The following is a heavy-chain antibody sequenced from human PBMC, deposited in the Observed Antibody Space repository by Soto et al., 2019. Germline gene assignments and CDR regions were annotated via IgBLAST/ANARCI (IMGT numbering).Heavy chain of an antibody. CDR3: SRGSYYYDSSGYYHY. J-gene: IGHJ4*02. D-gene: IGHD3-22*01. V-gene: IGHV4-34*01. Sequence: SETLSLTCAVYGGSFSGYIWTWIRQTPGKGLQWIGQINHSGSANYNPSSRSGVTKTFTPSNSNSPLELTYLPTADTAVIYCSRGSYYYDSSGYYHYWGQGTLVTVSS. CDR1: GGSFSGYI. CDR2: INHSGSA.